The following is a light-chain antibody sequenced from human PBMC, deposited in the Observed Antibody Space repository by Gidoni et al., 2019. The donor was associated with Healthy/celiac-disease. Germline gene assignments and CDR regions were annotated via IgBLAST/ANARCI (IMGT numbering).Light chain of an antibody. CDR2: DAS. V-gene: IGKV3-11*01. CDR1: QSFSSY. Sequence: IVLTQSPATLSLSPGERATLSCRASQSFSSYLAWYQQKPGKAPRLLIYDASNRATGIPARFSGSGSGTDFTLTISSLAPEDFAVYYCQQRSNWPLLTFXGXTKVEIK. CDR3: QQRSNWPLLT. J-gene: IGKJ4*01.